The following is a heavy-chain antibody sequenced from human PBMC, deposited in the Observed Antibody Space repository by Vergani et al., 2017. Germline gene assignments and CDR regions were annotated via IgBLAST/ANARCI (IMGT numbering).Heavy chain of an antibody. D-gene: IGHD1-7*01. CDR2: IIPIFGTA. CDR3: ARGGTGTTDLSLLDD. CDR1: GGTFSSYA. Sequence: QVQLVQSGAEVKKPGSSVKVSCKASGGTFSSYAISWVRQAPGQGLEWMGGIIPIFGTANYAQKFQGRVTLTADESTSTAYMELSSLRSEDTAVYSWARGGTGTTDLSLLDDWGQGTLVTVSS. V-gene: IGHV1-69*01. J-gene: IGHJ4*02.